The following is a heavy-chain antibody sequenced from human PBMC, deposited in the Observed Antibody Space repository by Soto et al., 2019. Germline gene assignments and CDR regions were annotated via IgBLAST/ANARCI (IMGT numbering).Heavy chain of an antibody. CDR1: GGSISSGDYY. D-gene: IGHD1-26*01. V-gene: IGHV4-30-4*01. J-gene: IGHJ4*02. Sequence: SETLSLTCTVSGGSISSGDYYWSWIRQPPGKGLEWIGYIYYSGSTYYNPSLKSRVTISVHTSNSQFSLELSSVTAADTAVYYCARGLITGSKYSGGWYYFDSWGKGTQVTVS. CDR3: ARGLITGSKYSGGWYYFDS. CDR2: IYYSGST.